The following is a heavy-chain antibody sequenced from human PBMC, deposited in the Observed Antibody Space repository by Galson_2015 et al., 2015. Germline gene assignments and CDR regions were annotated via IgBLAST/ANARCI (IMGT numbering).Heavy chain of an antibody. CDR1: GGSFSVYV. CDR3: ATPSQDCSNNSCPFNY. D-gene: IGHD2-2*01. J-gene: IGHJ4*02. V-gene: IGHV1-69*13. CDR2: ITPFFGTA. Sequence: SVKVSCKASGGSFSVYVLSWVRQAPGQGPQWMGGITPFFGTASYAQKFQGRVTITADQSTSTAFMELSSLGPEDTAVYYCATPSQDCSNNSCPFNYWGQGTLVTVSS.